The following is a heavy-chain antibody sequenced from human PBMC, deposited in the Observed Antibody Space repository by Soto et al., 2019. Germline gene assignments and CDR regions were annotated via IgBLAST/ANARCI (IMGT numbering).Heavy chain of an antibody. V-gene: IGHV3-11*04. Sequence: GGSLRLSCAASGFTFDDYFMTWIRQAPGKGLEWVSYISSSGFTIHYADSVKGRFTISRDNAKNSLYLQMNSLRAADTAVYYCARYGKRGDWWGLGTQVTVSS. CDR3: ARYGKRGDW. CDR2: ISSSGFTI. CDR1: GFTFDDYF. J-gene: IGHJ5*01. D-gene: IGHD3-10*01.